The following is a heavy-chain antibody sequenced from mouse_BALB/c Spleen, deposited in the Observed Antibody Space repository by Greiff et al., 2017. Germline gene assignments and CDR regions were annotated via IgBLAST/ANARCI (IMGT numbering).Heavy chain of an antibody. Sequence: EVNLVESGGGLVKPGGSLKLSCAASGFTFSDYYMYWVRQTPEKRLEWVATISDGGSYTYYPDSVKGRFTISRDNAKNNLYLQMSSLKSEDTAMYYCARDAWFAYWGQGTLVTVSA. CDR3: ARDAWFAY. J-gene: IGHJ3*01. V-gene: IGHV5-4*02. CDR1: GFTFSDYY. CDR2: ISDGGSYT.